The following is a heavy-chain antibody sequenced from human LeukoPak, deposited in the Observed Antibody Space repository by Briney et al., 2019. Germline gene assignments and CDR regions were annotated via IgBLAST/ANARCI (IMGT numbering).Heavy chain of an antibody. D-gene: IGHD2-15*01. CDR3: AKGLGYCSGGSCYSDYYYGMDV. V-gene: IGHV3-23*01. Sequence: GGSLRLSCAASGFTFSSYAVSWVRQAPGKGLEWVSAISGSGGSTYYADSVKGRFTISRDNSKNTLYLQMNSLRAEDTAVYYCAKGLGYCSGGSCYSDYYYGMDVWGKGTTVTVSS. J-gene: IGHJ6*04. CDR1: GFTFSSYA. CDR2: ISGSGGST.